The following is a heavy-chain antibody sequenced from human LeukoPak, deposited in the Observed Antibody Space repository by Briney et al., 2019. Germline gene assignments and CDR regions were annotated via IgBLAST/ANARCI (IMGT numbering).Heavy chain of an antibody. Sequence: GGSLRLSCAASGFTFSSYAMHWVRQAPGKGLEWVAVISYDGSNKYYADSVKGRFTISRDNSKNTLYLQMNSLRAEGTAVYYCAREYSSSWSYNTFDYWGQGTLVTVSS. J-gene: IGHJ4*02. CDR1: GFTFSSYA. V-gene: IGHV3-30*04. CDR2: ISYDGSNK. CDR3: AREYSSSWSYNTFDY. D-gene: IGHD6-13*01.